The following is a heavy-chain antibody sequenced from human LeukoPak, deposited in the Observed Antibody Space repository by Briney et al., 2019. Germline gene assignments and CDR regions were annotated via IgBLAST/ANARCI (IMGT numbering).Heavy chain of an antibody. CDR1: RFTFHDYT. Sequence: GGSVRLSCAACRFTFHDYTMHWVRQARGKGLEGVYLISWEGWSTYYADSVEGRFTIPRDNSNNSLYLQMNSLRTEDSALYYCAKGLLGAWGQGTLVTVSS. CDR3: AKGLLGA. J-gene: IGHJ5*02. D-gene: IGHD1-26*01. V-gene: IGHV3-43*01. CDR2: ISWEGWST.